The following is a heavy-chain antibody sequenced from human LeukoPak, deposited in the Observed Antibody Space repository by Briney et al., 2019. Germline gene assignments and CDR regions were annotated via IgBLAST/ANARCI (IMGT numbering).Heavy chain of an antibody. CDR1: GFTFSDYY. Sequence: PGGPLRLSCEASGFTFSDYYMSWIRQAPGKGLEWVSYISSSSSYTNYADSVKGRFTISRDNAKNSLYLQMNSLRAEDTAVYYCARSQRRSYYGMDVWGQGTTVTVSS. D-gene: IGHD1-1*01. CDR3: ARSQRRSYYGMDV. CDR2: ISSSSSYT. V-gene: IGHV3-11*03. J-gene: IGHJ6*02.